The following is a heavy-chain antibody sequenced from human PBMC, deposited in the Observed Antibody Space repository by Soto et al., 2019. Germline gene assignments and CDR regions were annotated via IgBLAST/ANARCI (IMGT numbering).Heavy chain of an antibody. D-gene: IGHD2-21*02. Sequence: GGSLRLSCAAAGFTVSSNYMSWVRQAPGKGLEWVSVIYSGGSTYYADSVKGRFTISRDNSKNTLYLQMNSLRAEDTAVYYCAKGGGVVYCGGDCYPSGSYYYYYGMDVWGQGTTVTVSS. CDR1: GFTVSSNY. CDR2: IYSGGST. J-gene: IGHJ6*02. CDR3: AKGGGVVYCGGDCYPSGSYYYYYGMDV. V-gene: IGHV3-53*01.